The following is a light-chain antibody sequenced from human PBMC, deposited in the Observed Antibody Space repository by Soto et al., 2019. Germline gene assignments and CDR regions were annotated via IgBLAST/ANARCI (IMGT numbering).Light chain of an antibody. CDR1: QTISSW. Sequence: DIQMTQSPSTLAGSGGDRVTITCRASQTISSWLAWYQQKPGNAPKLLIYKASTLKSGVPSRFSGSGSGTEFTLTISSLQPDDFATYYCQHYNSYSEAFGQGTKVDIK. CDR2: KAS. J-gene: IGKJ1*01. V-gene: IGKV1-5*03. CDR3: QHYNSYSEA.